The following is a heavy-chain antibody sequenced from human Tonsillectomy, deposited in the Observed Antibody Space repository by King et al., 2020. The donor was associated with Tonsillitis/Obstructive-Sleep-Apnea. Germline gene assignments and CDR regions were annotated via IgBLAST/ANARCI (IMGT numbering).Heavy chain of an antibody. CDR3: AKVLGGIQLPDY. D-gene: IGHD5-18*01. V-gene: IGHV3-30*18. CDR2: ISYDGSNK. Sequence: VQLVESGGGVVQPGRSLRLSCAASGFTFSSYGMHWVRQAPGKGLEWVAVISYDGSNKYYADSVKGRFTISRDNSKNTLYLQMNSLRAEDTAVYYCAKVLGGIQLPDYWGQGALVTVSS. CDR1: GFTFSSYG. J-gene: IGHJ4*02.